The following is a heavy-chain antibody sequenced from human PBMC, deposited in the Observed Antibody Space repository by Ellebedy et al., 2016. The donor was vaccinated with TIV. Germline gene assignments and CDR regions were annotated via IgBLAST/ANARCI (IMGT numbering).Heavy chain of an antibody. J-gene: IGHJ2*01. CDR2: IDLLASTS. CDR1: GYSFSNFW. V-gene: IGHV5-10-1*01. D-gene: IGHD6-19*01. CDR3: ARHALGISGWWYFDL. Sequence: GESLKISCKGSGYSFSNFWLTWVRQMPGKGLEWMGKIDLLASTSDYSPSFQGHVTISADRSINTAYLQWSSLKASDSAMYYCARHALGISGWWYFDLWGRGTLVTVSS.